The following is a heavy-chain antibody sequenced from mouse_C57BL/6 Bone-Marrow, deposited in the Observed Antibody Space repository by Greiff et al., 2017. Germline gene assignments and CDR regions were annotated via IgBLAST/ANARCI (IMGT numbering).Heavy chain of an antibody. CDR3: AGFGIYGNYFDY. J-gene: IGHJ2*01. D-gene: IGHD2-1*01. V-gene: IGHV1-64*01. Sequence: VQLQQSGAELVKPGASVKLSCKASGYTFTSYWMHWVKQRPGQGLEWIGMIHPNSGSTNYNEKFKSKATLTVDKSSSTAYMQLSSLTSEDSAVYYCAGFGIYGNYFDYWGQGTTLTVSS. CDR2: IHPNSGST. CDR1: GYTFTSYW.